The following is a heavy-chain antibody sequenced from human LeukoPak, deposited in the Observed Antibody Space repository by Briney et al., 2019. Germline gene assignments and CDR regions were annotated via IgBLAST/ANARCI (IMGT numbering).Heavy chain of an antibody. Sequence: PSETLSLTCTVSGGSISSYYWSWIRQPAGKGLEWIGHIYTSGSTNYNPSLKSRVTMSLDTSKNQFSLKLSSVTAADTAVYYCAREGLGNNYNRYYFDYWGQGTLVTVSS. J-gene: IGHJ4*02. CDR3: AREGLGNNYNRYYFDY. D-gene: IGHD3-10*01. CDR2: IYTSGST. V-gene: IGHV4-4*07. CDR1: GGSISSYY.